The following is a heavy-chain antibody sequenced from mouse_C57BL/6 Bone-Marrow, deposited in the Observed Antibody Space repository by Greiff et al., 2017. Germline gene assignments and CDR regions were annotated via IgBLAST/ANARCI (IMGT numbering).Heavy chain of an antibody. Sequence: VQLQQSGAELVRPGASVKLSCTASGFNIKDDYMHWVKQRPEQGLEWIGWIDPENGDTVYASKFQGKATITADTSSNTAYLQLSSLTSEDTAVYYCTTPYYSNPFAYWGQGTLVTVSA. J-gene: IGHJ3*01. CDR1: GFNIKDDY. CDR3: TTPYYSNPFAY. V-gene: IGHV14-4*01. CDR2: IDPENGDT. D-gene: IGHD2-5*01.